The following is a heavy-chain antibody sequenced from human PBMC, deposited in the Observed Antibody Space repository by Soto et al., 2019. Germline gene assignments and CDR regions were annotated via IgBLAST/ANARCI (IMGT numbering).Heavy chain of an antibody. D-gene: IGHD3-22*01. CDR2: IRSKANSYAT. V-gene: IGHV3-73*01. CDR3: TRPGYYYDSSGYYRSHWFDP. J-gene: IGHJ5*02. CDR1: GFTFSGSA. Sequence: GGSLRLSCAASGFTFSGSAMHWVRQASGKGLEWVGRIRSKANSYATGYAASVKGRFTISRDDSKSTAYLQMNSLKAEDTAVYYCTRPGYYYDSSGYYRSHWFDPWGQGTLVTVSS.